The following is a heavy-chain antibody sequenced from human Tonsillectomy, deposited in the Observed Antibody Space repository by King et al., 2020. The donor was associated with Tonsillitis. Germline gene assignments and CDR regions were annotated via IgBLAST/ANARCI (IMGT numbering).Heavy chain of an antibody. D-gene: IGHD3-22*01. CDR2: FDPEDGET. Sequence: FQLVQSGAEVKKPGASVKVSCQVSGYTLTELSMHWVRQAPGKGLEWMGGFDPEDGETIYAQKFQGRVTMTEDTSTDTAYMELSSLRSEDTAVYYCATGPPYYYDSSGYRYFDLWGRGTLVTVSS. V-gene: IGHV1-24*01. J-gene: IGHJ2*01. CDR3: ATGPPYYYDSSGYRYFDL. CDR1: GYTLTELS.